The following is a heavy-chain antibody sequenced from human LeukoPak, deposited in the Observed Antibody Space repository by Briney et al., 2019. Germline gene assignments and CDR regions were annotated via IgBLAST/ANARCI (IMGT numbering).Heavy chain of an antibody. J-gene: IGHJ4*02. CDR1: GFTFSSYS. CDR2: ISSSSSTI. V-gene: IGHV3-48*01. D-gene: IGHD1-26*01. CDR3: ARERGEGGAPFDY. Sequence: PGGSLRLSCAGSGFTFSSYSMNWVRQAPGKGLKWVSYISSSSSTIYYADSVKGRFTISRDNAKNSLYLQMNSLRAEDTAVYYCARERGEGGAPFDYWGQGTLVTVSS.